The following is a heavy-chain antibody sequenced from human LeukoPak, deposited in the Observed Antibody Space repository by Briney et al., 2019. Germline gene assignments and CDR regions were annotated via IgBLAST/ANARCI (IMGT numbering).Heavy chain of an antibody. Sequence: PETLSLTCTVSGASFSSSSYYWAWIRRPPGKGLEWIGSFYYDGTTYYNPSLKSRATVFVDTSKNQFSLRLTSASAADTAAYYCARRAHYGMPIWGRGTLVAVSS. CDR1: GASFSSSSYY. V-gene: IGHV4-39*01. CDR3: ARRAHYGMPI. D-gene: IGHD2-2*01. J-gene: IGHJ3*02. CDR2: FYYDGTT.